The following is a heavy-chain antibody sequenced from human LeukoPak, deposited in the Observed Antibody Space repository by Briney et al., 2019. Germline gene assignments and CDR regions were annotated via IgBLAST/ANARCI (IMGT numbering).Heavy chain of an antibody. Sequence: SETLSLTCTVSGGSISNYYWSWIRQPPGKGLEWIGYIYDSGSGSTNYNPSLKSRVTILVDTSENQFSLKLSSVTAADTAVYYCARGPIVGATNFVDYWGQGTLVTVSS. J-gene: IGHJ4*02. CDR1: GGSISNYY. CDR3: ARGPIVGATNFVDY. CDR2: IYDSGSGST. D-gene: IGHD1-26*01. V-gene: IGHV4-59*08.